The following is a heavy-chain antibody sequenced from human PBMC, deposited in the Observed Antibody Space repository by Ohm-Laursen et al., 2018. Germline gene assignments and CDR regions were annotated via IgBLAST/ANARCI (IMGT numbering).Heavy chain of an antibody. V-gene: IGHV3-66*01. CDR1: GFTVSSSY. CDR2: IYSGGST. J-gene: IGHJ4*02. D-gene: IGHD4-17*01. CDR3: ARDEDYGEPVDFDY. Sequence: GSLRLSCAASGFTVSSSYMSWVRQAPGKGLEWVSLIYSGGSTYYADSVKGRFTISRGNSKNTLYLQMNSLRAEDTAVYYCARDEDYGEPVDFDYWGQGTLVTVSS.